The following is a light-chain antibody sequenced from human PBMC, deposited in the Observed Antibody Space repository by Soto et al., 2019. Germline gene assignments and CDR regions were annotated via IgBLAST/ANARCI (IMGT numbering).Light chain of an antibody. Sequence: QSVLTQSPSDSASLGASVKLTCTLSSGHSSYAIAWHQQQPEKGPRFLMRLNSDGSHTKGDGIPDRFSGSSSGAERYLTISSHQSEDEADYYCQTWGSGIQVFGGGTKLTVL. CDR1: SGHSSYA. CDR3: QTWGSGIQV. CDR2: LNSDGSH. V-gene: IGLV4-69*01. J-gene: IGLJ3*02.